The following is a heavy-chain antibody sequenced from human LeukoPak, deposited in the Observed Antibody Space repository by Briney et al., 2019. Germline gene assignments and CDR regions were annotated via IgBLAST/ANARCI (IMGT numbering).Heavy chain of an antibody. CDR1: GGTFSSYA. CDR3: ARDDCSSTSCDLNYYYYMDV. CDR2: IIPILGIA. V-gene: IGHV1-69*04. Sequence: GSSVKVSCKASGGTFSSYAISWVRQAPGQGLEWMGRIIPILGIANYAQKFQGRVTITADKSTSTAYMELSSLRSEDTAVYYCARDDCSSTSCDLNYYYYMDVWGKGTTVTVSS. J-gene: IGHJ6*03. D-gene: IGHD2-2*01.